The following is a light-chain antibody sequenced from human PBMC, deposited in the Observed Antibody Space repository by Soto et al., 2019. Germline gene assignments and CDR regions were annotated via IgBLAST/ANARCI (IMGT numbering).Light chain of an antibody. CDR3: QQRYNWPWT. Sequence: EIVLTQSPPTLSLSPGERATLSCRASQSVSSYLAWFQQKPGQAPRLLIYDASTRATGIPARFSGSGSGTDFTLTISSLESEDFAVYYCQQRYNWPWTFGQGTKVEIK. CDR1: QSVSSY. J-gene: IGKJ1*01. V-gene: IGKV3-11*01. CDR2: DAS.